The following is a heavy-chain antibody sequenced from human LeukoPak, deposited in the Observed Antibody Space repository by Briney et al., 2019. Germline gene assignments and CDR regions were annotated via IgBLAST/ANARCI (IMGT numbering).Heavy chain of an antibody. J-gene: IGHJ6*03. CDR3: AREGRYRYGYNEYHLYMDI. CDR1: GYSINSGYY. V-gene: IGHV4-38-2*02. D-gene: IGHD5-18*01. CDR2: IYRSGST. Sequence: SETLSLTCTVSGYSINSGYYWVWIRQPPGKGLEWIGSIYRSGSTNYNPSLKSRVTISVDTSKNQFSLKVSSVTAVETAVYYCAREGRYRYGYNEYHLYMDIWGKGTTVTVSS.